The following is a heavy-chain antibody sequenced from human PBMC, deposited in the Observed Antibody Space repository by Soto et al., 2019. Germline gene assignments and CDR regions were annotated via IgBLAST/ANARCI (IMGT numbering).Heavy chain of an antibody. V-gene: IGHV1-18*01. CDR2: ISAYNGNT. CDR3: ARGYLSNHYDFWSGYPTDAFDS. CDR1: GYTFTSYG. Sequence: GASVKVSCKASGYTFTSYGISWVRQAPGQGLEWMGWISAYNGNTNYAQKLQGRVTMTTDTSTSTAYMELRSLRSDDTAVYYCARGYLSNHYDFWSGYPTDAFDSWGQGIMVTVAS. D-gene: IGHD3-3*01. J-gene: IGHJ3*02.